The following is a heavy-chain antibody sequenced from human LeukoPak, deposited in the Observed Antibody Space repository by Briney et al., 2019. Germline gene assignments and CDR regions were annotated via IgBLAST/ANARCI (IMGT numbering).Heavy chain of an antibody. Sequence: PSETLSLTCTVSGGSISSYFWSWIRQPAGKGLEWIGRIYTSGSTKYNPSLQSRVTMSLDTSKNQLSPKLGSVTAADTAVYYCARAGTSGGLCDYWGQGTLVTVSS. CDR3: ARAGTSGGLCDY. J-gene: IGHJ4*02. CDR1: GGSISSYF. D-gene: IGHD1-14*01. CDR2: IYTSGST. V-gene: IGHV4-4*07.